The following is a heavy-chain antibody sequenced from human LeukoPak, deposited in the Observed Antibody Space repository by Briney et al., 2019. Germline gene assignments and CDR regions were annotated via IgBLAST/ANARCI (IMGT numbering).Heavy chain of an antibody. Sequence: PSETLSLTCTVSGGSISSYYWSWIRQPAGKGLEWIGRIYTSGSTYYNPSLKSRVTISIDTSKNQFSLKLTSVTAADTAVYYCARLECSIDSCQQIFYWGQGTLVTVSS. V-gene: IGHV4-4*07. CDR1: GGSISSYY. CDR3: ARLECSIDSCQQIFY. D-gene: IGHD2-2*01. CDR2: IYTSGST. J-gene: IGHJ4*02.